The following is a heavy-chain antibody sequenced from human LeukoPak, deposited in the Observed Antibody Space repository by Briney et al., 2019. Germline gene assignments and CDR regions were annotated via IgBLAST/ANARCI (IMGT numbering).Heavy chain of an antibody. J-gene: IGHJ4*02. V-gene: IGHV4-38-2*01. CDR3: ASWSSSSSYFDY. Sequence: SETLSLTCAVSGYSISSGYYWGWIRQPPGKGLEWIGYIYYSGSTNYNPSLKSRVTISVDTSKNQFSLKLSSVTAADTAVYYCASWSSSSSYFDYWGQGTLVTVSS. D-gene: IGHD6-6*01. CDR2: IYYSGST. CDR1: GYSISSGYY.